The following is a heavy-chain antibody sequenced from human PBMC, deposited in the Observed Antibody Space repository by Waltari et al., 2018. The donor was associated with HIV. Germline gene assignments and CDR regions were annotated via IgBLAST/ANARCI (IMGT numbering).Heavy chain of an antibody. Sequence: DVQLVESGGGLVQPGGSLRLSCEASGFTVITNYVGWIRQAPGKGLEWGSLSNDLGAIFYADSVRDRFTLYRDTAMNTLHLQIDRLRAGDTAVYYCVRERNTIKTTSYYFVYWGQGTLVTVSS. CDR1: GFTVITNY. CDR3: VRERNTIKTTSYYFVY. V-gene: IGHV3-66*01. J-gene: IGHJ4*02. D-gene: IGHD1-1*01. CDR2: SNDLGAI.